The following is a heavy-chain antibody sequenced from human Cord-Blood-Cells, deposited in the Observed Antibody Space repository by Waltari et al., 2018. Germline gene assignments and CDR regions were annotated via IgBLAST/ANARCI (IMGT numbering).Heavy chain of an antibody. V-gene: IGHV3-9*01. Sequence: EVQLVEFGGGLVQPGRSLRLSCAASGFTFDDYAMHWVRQAPGKGMEWVLGISWNSGSIGYADYGKGRFTIARDNAKNSLYLQMNSLGAEDTALYDCAKAPGATLGFNWFDPWGQGTLVTISS. CDR3: AKAPGATLGFNWFDP. J-gene: IGHJ5*02. CDR1: GFTFDDYA. CDR2: ISWNSGSI. D-gene: IGHD5-12*01.